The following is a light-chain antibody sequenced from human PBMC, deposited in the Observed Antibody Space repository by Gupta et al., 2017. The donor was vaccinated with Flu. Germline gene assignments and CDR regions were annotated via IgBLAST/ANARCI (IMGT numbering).Light chain of an antibody. Sequence: HLVLPPSPSASASLGASVQLPCTLNSGNRSYAIAWHQQQPEKGPHYLMKVNSDGSHITGDGIPDRFSGYSSGAERYLIIASRQAEDEDDYFWQTGATGIQVFGGGTKLTVL. V-gene: IGLV4-69*01. CDR1: SGNRSYA. J-gene: IGLJ3*02. CDR2: VNSDGSH. CDR3: QTGATGIQV.